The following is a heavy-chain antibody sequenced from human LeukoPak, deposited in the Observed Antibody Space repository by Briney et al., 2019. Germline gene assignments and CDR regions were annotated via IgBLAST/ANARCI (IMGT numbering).Heavy chain of an antibody. CDR1: GFTFSSYE. CDR2: ISRSATTI. CDR3: ARRAGAYSHPYDY. J-gene: IGHJ4*02. Sequence: GGSLRLSCAASGFTFSSYETNWVRQAPGKGLEWVSSISRSATTIYYADSVKGRFTISRDNAKNSLYLQMNSLRAEDTAVYHCARRAGAYSHPYDYWGQGTLVTVSS. D-gene: IGHD4/OR15-4a*01. V-gene: IGHV3-48*03.